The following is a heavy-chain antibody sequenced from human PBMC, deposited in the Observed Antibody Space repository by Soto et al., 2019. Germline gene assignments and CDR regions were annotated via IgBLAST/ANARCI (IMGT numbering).Heavy chain of an antibody. CDR1: GFDFITHA. D-gene: IGHD4-17*01. V-gene: IGHV3-23*01. CDR3: AKGFDYGDTKHIDH. J-gene: IGHJ4*02. Sequence: GWSLRLSCAASGFDFITHALTWVRQAPGKGLEWLSSITNTGITTHYADSVKGRFTISRENSRNTLHLQLNNLRVDDTAVYYCAKGFDYGDTKHIDHWGQGTLVTVSS. CDR2: ITNTGITT.